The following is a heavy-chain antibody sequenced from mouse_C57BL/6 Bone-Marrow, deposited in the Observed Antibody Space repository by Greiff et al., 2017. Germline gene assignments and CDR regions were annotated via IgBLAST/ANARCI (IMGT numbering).Heavy chain of an antibody. Sequence: VQLQQPGAELVKPGASVTLSCKASGYTFTSYWMHWVKQRPGQGLEWIGMIHPNSGSTNYNEKFKSKATLTVDKSSSTAYMQLSSLTSEDSAVYYCARDGNYVGSYAMDYWGQGTSVTVSS. V-gene: IGHV1-64*01. CDR1: GYTFTSYW. CDR2: IHPNSGST. CDR3: ARDGNYVGSYAMDY. D-gene: IGHD2-1*01. J-gene: IGHJ4*01.